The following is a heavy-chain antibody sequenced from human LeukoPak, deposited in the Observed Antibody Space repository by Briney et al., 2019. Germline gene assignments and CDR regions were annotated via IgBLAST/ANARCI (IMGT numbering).Heavy chain of an antibody. J-gene: IGHJ4*02. V-gene: IGHV3-48*03. CDR2: ISSSGSTI. Sequence: GRSLRLSCAASGFTFSSYEMNWVRQAPGKGLEWVSYISSSGSTIYYADSVKGRFTISRDNAKNSLYLQMNSLRTEDTAVYYCVADLPGTNSPYFDYWGQGTLVTVSS. CDR1: GFTFSSYE. CDR3: VADLPGTNSPYFDY. D-gene: IGHD4/OR15-4a*01.